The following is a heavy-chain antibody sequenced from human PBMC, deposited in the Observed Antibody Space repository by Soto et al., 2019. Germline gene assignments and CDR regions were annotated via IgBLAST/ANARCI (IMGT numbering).Heavy chain of an antibody. D-gene: IGHD5-12*01. V-gene: IGHV4-34*01. CDR1: GASLRGCL. CDR3: ARWWLGGSDSYFDY. CDR2: FSHSGCI. J-gene: IGHJ4*02. Sequence: PSETLSPTRGFSGASLRGCLWSWFCQSLWKGLEWIGEFSHSGCIDYNPSLKSRLTISIDASKNQFSLKMSSVIASVTAVYYCARWWLGGSDSYFDYWGQGTLVTVSS.